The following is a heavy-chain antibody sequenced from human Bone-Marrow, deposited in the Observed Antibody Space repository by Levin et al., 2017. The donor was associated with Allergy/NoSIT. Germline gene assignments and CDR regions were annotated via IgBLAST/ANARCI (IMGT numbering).Heavy chain of an antibody. CDR3: ARTTIAVAGLFDY. CDR2: ISYDGSNK. J-gene: IGHJ4*02. V-gene: IGHV3-30-3*01. D-gene: IGHD6-19*01. Sequence: GESLKISCAASGFTFSSYAMHWVRQAPGKGLEWVAVISYDGSNKYYADSVKGRFTISRDNSKNTLYLQMNSLRAEDTAVYYCARTTIAVAGLFDYWGQGTLVTVSS. CDR1: GFTFSSYA.